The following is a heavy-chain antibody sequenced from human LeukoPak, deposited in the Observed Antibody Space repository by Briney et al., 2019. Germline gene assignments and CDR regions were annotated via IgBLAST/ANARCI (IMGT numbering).Heavy chain of an antibody. V-gene: IGHV4-34*01. CDR1: GGSFSGYY. D-gene: IGHD3-10*01. J-gene: IGHJ6*03. CDR3: ARARYGSGSYYSENYYYMDV. Sequence: SETLSLTCAVYGGSFSGYYWSWIRQPPGKGLEWIGEINHSGSTNYNPSLKSRVTISVDTSKNQFSLKLSSVTAADTAVYYCARARYGSGSYYSENYYYMDVWGKGTTVTISS. CDR2: INHSGST.